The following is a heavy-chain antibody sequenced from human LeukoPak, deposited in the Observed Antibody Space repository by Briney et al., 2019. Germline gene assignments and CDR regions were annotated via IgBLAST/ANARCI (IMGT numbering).Heavy chain of an antibody. V-gene: IGHV3-30-3*01. D-gene: IGHD6-19*01. CDR3: ARDPYSHDSSGFSYFLQY. CDR2: VSYDGDFK. CDR1: GFTFSRYA. J-gene: IGHJ4*02. Sequence: GGSLRLSCAASGFTFSRYAMHWVRQAPGKGLEWVAVVSYDGDFKLYGDSVKGRFTISRDNSQNMLFLQMNDLRPQDAATYFCARDPYSHDSSGFSYFLQYWGQGTVVTVSS.